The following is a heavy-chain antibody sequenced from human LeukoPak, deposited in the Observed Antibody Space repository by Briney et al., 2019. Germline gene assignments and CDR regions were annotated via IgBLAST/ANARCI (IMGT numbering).Heavy chain of an antibody. CDR3: AREGEDIVVVPAAPPYYFDY. V-gene: IGHV3-23*01. CDR2: LSGSGGST. J-gene: IGHJ4*02. D-gene: IGHD2-2*01. CDR1: GFTFNQYA. Sequence: GGSLRLSCVASGFTFNQYAMSWVRQAPGKGLEWVSTLSGSGGSTYYADSVKGRFAISRDNAENSLYLQMNSLRAEDTAVYYCAREGEDIVVVPAAPPYYFDYWGQGTLVTVSS.